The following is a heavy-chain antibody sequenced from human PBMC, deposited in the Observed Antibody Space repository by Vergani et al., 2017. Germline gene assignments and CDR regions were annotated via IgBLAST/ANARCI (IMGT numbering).Heavy chain of an antibody. V-gene: IGHV3-15*01. CDR2: IRPKTDGETT. Sequence: EVQPVESGGGLVKPGGSLRLSCTASGFTFSSAWMSWVRQAPGKGLEWVARIRPKTDGETTDYAAPVKGRFTISRDNSKNTLYLKMNSRKTEDTSVYYCTTPTKWELGYYLDYWGQGTLVTVSS. J-gene: IGHJ4*02. CDR3: TTPTKWELGYYLDY. D-gene: IGHD3-9*01. CDR1: GFTFSSAW.